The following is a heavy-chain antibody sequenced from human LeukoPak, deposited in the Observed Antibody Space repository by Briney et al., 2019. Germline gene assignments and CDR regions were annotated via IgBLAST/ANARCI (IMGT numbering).Heavy chain of an antibody. J-gene: IGHJ4*02. CDR3: AALSAVDPGM. CDR2: ISGSGGST. CDR1: GFTFSSYA. Sequence: GGSLRLSCAASGFTFSSYAMSWVRQAPGKGLEWVSAISGSGGSTYYADSVKGRFTISRDNAKNSLYLQMNSLRAEDTAVYYCAALSAVDPGMWGQGTLVTVSS. D-gene: IGHD6-19*01. V-gene: IGHV3-23*01.